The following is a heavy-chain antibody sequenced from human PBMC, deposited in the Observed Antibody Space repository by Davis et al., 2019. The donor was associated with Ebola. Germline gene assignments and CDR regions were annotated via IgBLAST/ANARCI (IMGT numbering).Heavy chain of an antibody. CDR1: GFTFNKYE. V-gene: IGHV4-34*01. D-gene: IGHD3-22*01. Sequence: GSLRLSCAASGFTFNKYEMNWVRQAPGKGLEWIGEINHSGSTNYNPSLKSRVTISVDTSKNQFSLKLSSVTAADTAVYYCASRWEYYDSSGPVSFGMDVWGQGTTVTVSS. CDR2: INHSGST. CDR3: ASRWEYYDSSGPVSFGMDV. J-gene: IGHJ6*02.